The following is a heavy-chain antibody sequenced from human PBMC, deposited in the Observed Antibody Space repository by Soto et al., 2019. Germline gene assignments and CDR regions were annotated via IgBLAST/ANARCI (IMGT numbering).Heavy chain of an antibody. D-gene: IGHD3-10*01. CDR1: GYTFTGYY. Sequence: APVQVSCKASGYTFTGYYMHWVRQAPGQGLEWMGWINPNSGGTNYAQKFQGRVTMTRDISIATAYMELSSLRSDDTAIYYCGRMDSFGSLNWFDPWGQGTLVTVCS. CDR3: GRMDSFGSLNWFDP. V-gene: IGHV1-2*02. CDR2: INPNSGGT. J-gene: IGHJ5*02.